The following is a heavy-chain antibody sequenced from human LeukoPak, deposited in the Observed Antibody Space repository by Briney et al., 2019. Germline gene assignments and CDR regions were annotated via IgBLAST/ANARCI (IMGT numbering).Heavy chain of an antibody. D-gene: IGHD3-22*01. V-gene: IGHV3-30*04. CDR3: ARAPTSSVVVITLDY. CDR1: AFTFSSYA. J-gene: IGHJ4*02. Sequence: GGSLRLSCVASAFTFSSYALHWVRQAPGKGLEWVSVISYDGSKKYYADSVKDRFTISRDNSKNTLYLQMNSLRTDDTAVYYCARAPTSSVVVITLDYWGQGTLVTVSS. CDR2: ISYDGSKK.